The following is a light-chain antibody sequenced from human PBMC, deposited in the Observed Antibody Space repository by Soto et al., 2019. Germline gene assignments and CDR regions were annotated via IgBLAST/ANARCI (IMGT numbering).Light chain of an antibody. Sequence: ETVMTQSPATLSVSPGERATLSCRASQSVNSNLAWYQRKLGQAPRVLIYGASTRATGIPARFSGSGSGTEFILTISSLQSEDFALYYCQEYNTWPWTFGQGTKVEIK. CDR1: QSVNSN. V-gene: IGKV3-15*01. J-gene: IGKJ1*01. CDR2: GAS. CDR3: QEYNTWPWT.